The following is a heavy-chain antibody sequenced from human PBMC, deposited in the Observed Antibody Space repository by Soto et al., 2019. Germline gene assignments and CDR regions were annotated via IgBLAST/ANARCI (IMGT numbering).Heavy chain of an antibody. CDR3: AREGYIVGYYYYMDV. J-gene: IGHJ6*03. Sequence: GGSLRLSCAASGFTFSSYWMHWVRQAPGKGLVWVSRINSDGSSTSYADSVKGRFTISRDNAKNTLYLQMNSLRAEDTAVYYCAREGYIVGYYYYMDVWGKGTTVTVSS. CDR2: INSDGSST. D-gene: IGHD2-15*01. CDR1: GFTFSSYW. V-gene: IGHV3-74*01.